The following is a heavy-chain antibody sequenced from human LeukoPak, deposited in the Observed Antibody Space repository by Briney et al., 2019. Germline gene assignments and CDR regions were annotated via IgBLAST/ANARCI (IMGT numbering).Heavy chain of an antibody. V-gene: IGHV1-18*01. CDR3: ARIPSSSSSWYVVAFDI. J-gene: IGHJ3*02. Sequence: ASVKVSCKASGYTFTSYGISWVRQAPGQGLEWMGWTSAYNGNTNYAQKFQGRVTITADESTSTAYMELSSLRSEDTAVYYCARIPSSSSSWYVVAFDIWGQGTMVTVSS. CDR2: TSAYNGNT. CDR1: GYTFTSYG. D-gene: IGHD6-13*01.